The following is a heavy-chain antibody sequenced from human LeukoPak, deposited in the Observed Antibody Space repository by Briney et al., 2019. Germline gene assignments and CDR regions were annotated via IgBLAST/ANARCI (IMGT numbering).Heavy chain of an antibody. V-gene: IGHV1-2*02. D-gene: IGHD3-22*01. Sequence: ASVKVSCKASGYTFTGYYMHWVRQAPGQGLEWMGWINPNSGGTSYAQKFQGRVTMTRDTSISTAYMELSRLRSDDTAVYYCARELRHFGVLRMNYYDSSGYHDYWGQGTLVTVSS. CDR2: INPNSGGT. J-gene: IGHJ4*02. CDR1: GYTFTGYY. CDR3: ARELRHFGVLRMNYYDSSGYHDY.